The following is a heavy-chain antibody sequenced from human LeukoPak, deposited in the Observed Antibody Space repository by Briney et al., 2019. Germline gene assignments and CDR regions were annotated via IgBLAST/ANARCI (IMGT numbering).Heavy chain of an antibody. Sequence: ASVKVSCKASGYTFTSYDINWVRQATGQGLEWMGWMNPNSGNTGYAQKFQGRVTMTRNTSISTAYMELSSLRSEDTAVYYCARGIIAVAADYNWFDPWGQGTLVTVSS. CDR3: ARGIIAVAADYNWFDP. D-gene: IGHD6-19*01. V-gene: IGHV1-8*01. J-gene: IGHJ5*02. CDR1: GYTFTSYD. CDR2: MNPNSGNT.